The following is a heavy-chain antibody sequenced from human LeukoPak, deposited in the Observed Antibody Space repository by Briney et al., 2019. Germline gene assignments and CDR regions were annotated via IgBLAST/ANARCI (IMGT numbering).Heavy chain of an antibody. V-gene: IGHV3-9*01. Sequence: GRSLRLSCAASGFTFDDYAMHWVRQAPGKGLEWVSGISWNSGSIGYADSVKGRFTISRDNAKNSLYLQMNSLRAEDTALYYCAKDRGSRGWSTTLYYYYYGMDVWGQGTTDTVSS. CDR3: AKDRGSRGWSTTLYYYYYGMDV. J-gene: IGHJ6*02. CDR2: ISWNSGSI. CDR1: GFTFDDYA. D-gene: IGHD6-19*01.